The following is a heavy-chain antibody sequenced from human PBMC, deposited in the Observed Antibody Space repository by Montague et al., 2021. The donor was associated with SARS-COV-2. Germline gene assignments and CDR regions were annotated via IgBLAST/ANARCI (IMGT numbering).Heavy chain of an antibody. J-gene: IGHJ4*02. V-gene: IGHV4-34*01. Sequence: SETLSLTCAVYGGSFSNYYWSWIRQPPGKGLGWIGDSNHRGSTNXNPSLKSRVTISVDTSKNQFSLKLNSVTAADTAVYYCARGILSMNVAVVVLLGGIYYFDSWGQGTLVAVSS. D-gene: IGHD3-22*01. CDR1: GGSFSNYY. CDR3: ARGILSMNVAVVVLLGGIYYFDS. CDR2: SNHRGST.